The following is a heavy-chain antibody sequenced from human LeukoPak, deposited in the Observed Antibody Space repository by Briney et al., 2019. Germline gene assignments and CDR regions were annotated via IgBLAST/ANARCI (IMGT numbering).Heavy chain of an antibody. CDR1: GFTFSSYA. V-gene: IGHV3-30*04. Sequence: PGGSLRLSCAASGFTFSSYAMHWVRQAPGKSLEWVAVISYDGSNKYYADSVKGRFTISRDNSKNTLYLQMNSLRAEDTAVYYCARLKSTVTLGYAFDIWGQGTMVTVSS. D-gene: IGHD3-16*02. J-gene: IGHJ3*02. CDR2: ISYDGSNK. CDR3: ARLKSTVTLGYAFDI.